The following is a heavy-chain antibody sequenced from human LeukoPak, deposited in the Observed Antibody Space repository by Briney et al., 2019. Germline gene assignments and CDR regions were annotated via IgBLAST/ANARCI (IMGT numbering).Heavy chain of an antibody. D-gene: IGHD6-13*01. CDR3: ARAARSSSWYDYYYYYYMDV. CDR1: GGSITSYY. Sequence: SETLSLTCTVSGGSITSYYWTWIRQPPGMGLEWIGYIYHSGSTKYNPSLQSRVTISVDTSKNQFSLNLRSVTAADTAVYYCARAARSSSWYDYYYYYYMDVWGKGTTVTVSS. J-gene: IGHJ6*03. V-gene: IGHV4-59*01. CDR2: IYHSGST.